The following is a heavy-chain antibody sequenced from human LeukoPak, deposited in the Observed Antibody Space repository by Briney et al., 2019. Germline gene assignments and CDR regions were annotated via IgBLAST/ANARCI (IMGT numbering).Heavy chain of an antibody. CDR1: GGSISSGDHY. Sequence: SQTLSLTCTVSGGSISSGDHYWSWIRQPPGKGLEWIGYIYYSGSTNYNPSLKSRVTISVDASKNQFSLKLSSVTAADTAVYYCARGRRGYSYGYSYYFDYWGQGTLVTVSS. D-gene: IGHD5-18*01. V-gene: IGHV4-30-4*01. CDR2: IYYSGST. J-gene: IGHJ4*02. CDR3: ARGRRGYSYGYSYYFDY.